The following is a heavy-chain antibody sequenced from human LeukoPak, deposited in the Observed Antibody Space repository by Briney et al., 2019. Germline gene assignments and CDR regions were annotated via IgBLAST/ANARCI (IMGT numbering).Heavy chain of an antibody. D-gene: IGHD2-15*01. CDR2: LHYSGST. CDR1: GGSISSHF. Sequence: SETPSLTCTVSGGSISSHFWSWIRQPPGKGLEWIGHLHYSGSTNYNPSLKSRVTTSVDTSKNQFSLKLSSVTAADTAVYYGATIVTGGGSFGIWGQGTMVTVSS. CDR3: ATIVTGGGSFGI. J-gene: IGHJ3*02. V-gene: IGHV4-59*11.